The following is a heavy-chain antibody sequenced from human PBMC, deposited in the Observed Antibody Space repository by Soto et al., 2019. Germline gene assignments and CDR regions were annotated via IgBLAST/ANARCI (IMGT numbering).Heavy chain of an antibody. CDR1: GFTFSDHY. J-gene: IGHJ5*02. CDR3: ARSGSYRWFDP. D-gene: IGHD1-26*01. V-gene: IGHV3-72*01. Sequence: EVQLVESGGGLVQPGGSLRLSCAASGFTFSDHYMDWVRQDPGKGLEWVGRSRNKVNSYTTEYAASVKGRFIILRDDSKNSVYLQMNSLKTEDTAVYYGARSGSYRWFDPWGQGTLVTVSS. CDR2: SRNKVNSYTT.